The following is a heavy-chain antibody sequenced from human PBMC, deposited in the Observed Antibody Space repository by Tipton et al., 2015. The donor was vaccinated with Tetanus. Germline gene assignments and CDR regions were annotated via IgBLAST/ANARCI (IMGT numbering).Heavy chain of an antibody. V-gene: IGHV4-31*03. D-gene: IGHD2/OR15-2a*01. CDR1: GGSISSDGAY. J-gene: IGHJ4*02. CDR3: ARANNEYPKKGPFDS. Sequence: TLSLTCTVSGGSISSDGAYWSWIRQHPGEGLEWIGYISNSGSTYYNPSLKSRVTISVDTSNNQFTLRLISVTAADTAVYYCARANNEYPKKGPFDSWGQGILVIVSS. CDR2: ISNSGST.